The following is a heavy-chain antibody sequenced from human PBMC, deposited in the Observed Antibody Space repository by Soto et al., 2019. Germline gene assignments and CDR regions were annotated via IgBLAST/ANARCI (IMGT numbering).Heavy chain of an antibody. Sequence: GGSLRLSCAASGFSFRSYWMIWVRQAPGKGLEWVATINEDTSEEYYVDSVKGRFTISRDNAENFLYLRMSSLRAEDTALYFCARGREGGYWSPPDYWGQGTLVTVSS. CDR1: GFSFRSYW. D-gene: IGHD6-25*01. V-gene: IGHV3-7*01. J-gene: IGHJ4*02. CDR2: INEDTSEE. CDR3: ARGREGGYWSPPDY.